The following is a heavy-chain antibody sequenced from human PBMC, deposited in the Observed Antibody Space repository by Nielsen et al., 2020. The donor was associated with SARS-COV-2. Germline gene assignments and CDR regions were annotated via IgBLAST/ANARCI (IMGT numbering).Heavy chain of an antibody. Sequence: GGSLRLSCAASGFTFSSYAMHWVRQAPGKGLEWVAVISYDGSNKYYADSVKGRFTISRDNSKNTLYLQMNSLRAEDTAVYYCPREPAVGATTTGDGFDYWGQGTLVTVSS. CDR2: ISYDGSNK. CDR1: GFTFSSYA. J-gene: IGHJ4*02. D-gene: IGHD1-26*01. V-gene: IGHV3-30-3*01. CDR3: PREPAVGATTTGDGFDY.